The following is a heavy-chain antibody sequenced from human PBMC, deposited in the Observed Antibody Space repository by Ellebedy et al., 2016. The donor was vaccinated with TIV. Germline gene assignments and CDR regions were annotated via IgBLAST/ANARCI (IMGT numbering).Heavy chain of an antibody. Sequence: ASVKVSCXASGYTFTSYDINWVRQATGQGLEWMGWMNPNSGNTGYAQKFQGRVTMTRNTSISTAYMELSSLRSEDTAVYYCATSSKISGKADSCWFDPWGQGTLVTVSS. V-gene: IGHV1-8*01. CDR1: GYTFTSYD. D-gene: IGHD3-10*01. CDR3: ATSSKISGKADSCWFDP. CDR2: MNPNSGNT. J-gene: IGHJ5*02.